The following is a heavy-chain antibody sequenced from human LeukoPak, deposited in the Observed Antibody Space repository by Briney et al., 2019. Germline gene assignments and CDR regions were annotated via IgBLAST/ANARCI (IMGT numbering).Heavy chain of an antibody. V-gene: IGHV1-2*02. J-gene: IGHJ6*03. D-gene: IGHD3-22*01. Sequence: GASVKVSCKASGYTFTGYYMHWVRQAPGQGLEWMGWINPNSGGTNYAQKFQGRVTMTRDTSISIAYMELSRLRYDDKAVYYCARVVIPGDYYYYYYMDVWGKGTTVTVSS. CDR1: GYTFTGYY. CDR3: ARVVIPGDYYYYYYMDV. CDR2: INPNSGGT.